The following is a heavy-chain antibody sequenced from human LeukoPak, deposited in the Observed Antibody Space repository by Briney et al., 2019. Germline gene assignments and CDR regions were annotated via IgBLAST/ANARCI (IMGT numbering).Heavy chain of an antibody. D-gene: IGHD2-2*01. CDR3: AKDVGGVVVPAAMGLFDY. CDR2: ISGSGGST. V-gene: IGHV3-23*01. J-gene: IGHJ4*02. Sequence: GGSLRLSCAASGFTFSSYAMSWVRQAPGKGLEWVSAISGSGGSTYYADSVKGRFTISRDNSKNTLYLQMNSLRAEDTAVYYCAKDVGGVVVPAAMGLFDYWGQGTLVTVSS. CDR1: GFTFSSYA.